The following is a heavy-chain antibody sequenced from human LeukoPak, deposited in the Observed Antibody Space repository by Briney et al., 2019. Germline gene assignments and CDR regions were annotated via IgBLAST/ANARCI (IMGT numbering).Heavy chain of an antibody. CDR1: GFTVSSNY. D-gene: IGHD5-18*01. J-gene: IGHJ4*02. Sequence: GGSLRLSCAASGFTVSSNYMSWVRQAPGKGLEWVSVIYSGGSTYYADSVKGRFTISRDNSKNTLYLQMNSLRAEDTAVYYCAGTPSGHSLADFDYWGQGTLVTVSS. V-gene: IGHV3-53*01. CDR3: AGTPSGHSLADFDY. CDR2: IYSGGST.